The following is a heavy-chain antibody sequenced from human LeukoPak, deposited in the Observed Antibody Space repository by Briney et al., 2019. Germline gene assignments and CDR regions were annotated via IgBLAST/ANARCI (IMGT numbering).Heavy chain of an antibody. CDR2: IYSGGST. CDR1: GFTVSSNY. CDR3: AKDPTRRDSIEYYLGPPFDS. J-gene: IGHJ4*02. D-gene: IGHD3-10*01. V-gene: IGHV3-53*01. Sequence: GGSLRLSCAASGFTVSSNYMSWVRQAPGKGLEWVSIIYSGGSTFYADSVKGRFTISRDNSKNTLYLQMNSLRVEDTAVYYCAKDPTRRDSIEYYLGPPFDSWGQGTLVTVSS.